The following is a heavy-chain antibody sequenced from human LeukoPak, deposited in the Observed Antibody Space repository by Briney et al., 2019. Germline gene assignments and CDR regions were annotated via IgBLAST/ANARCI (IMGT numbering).Heavy chain of an antibody. V-gene: IGHV4-4*07. CDR2: IYTSGST. CDR1: GGSISSYY. D-gene: IGHD6-13*01. CDR3: ARGSSWHNWFDP. J-gene: IGHJ5*02. Sequence: SETLSLFCTVSGGSISSYYWSWIRQPAGKGLEWIGRIYTSGSTNYNPSLKSRVTMSVDTSKNQFSLKLSSVTATDTAVYYCARGSSWHNWFDPWGQGTLVTVSS.